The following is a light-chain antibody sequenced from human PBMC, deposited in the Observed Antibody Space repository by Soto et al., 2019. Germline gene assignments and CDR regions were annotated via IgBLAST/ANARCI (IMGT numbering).Light chain of an antibody. CDR2: EVS. CDR3: CSYGGSNNLV. J-gene: IGLJ2*01. Sequence: QSALTQPASVSGSPGQSITISCTGSSSDVGGYNYVSWYQQHPGKAPKLMIYEVSNRPSGISNRFSGSKSGNTASLTLSGLQAEDEADYYCCSYGGSNNLVFGGGTKLTVL. CDR1: SSDVGGYNY. V-gene: IGLV2-14*01.